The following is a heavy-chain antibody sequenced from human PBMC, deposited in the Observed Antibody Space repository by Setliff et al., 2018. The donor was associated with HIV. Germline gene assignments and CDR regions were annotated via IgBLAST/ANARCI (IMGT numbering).Heavy chain of an antibody. J-gene: IGHJ4*02. CDR1: NASFTDYY. CDR3: AVRAYGPLEY. CDR2: INQSGST. V-gene: IGHV4-34*01. Sequence: SETPSLTCAVYNASFTDYYRGWIRQAPGKGLEWIGEINQSGSTNYNSSLKNRVTMSINLSKNQFSLTLTSVTAADTAVYYCAVRAYGPLEYWAQGNQVTVSS. D-gene: IGHD4-17*01.